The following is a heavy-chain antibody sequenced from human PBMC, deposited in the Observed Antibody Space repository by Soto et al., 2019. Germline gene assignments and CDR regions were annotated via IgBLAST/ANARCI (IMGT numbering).Heavy chain of an antibody. CDR1: GYTFTSYA. D-gene: IGHD6-19*01. CDR2: INAGNGNT. CDR3: ARDQGVDSSGWQYYYYGMDV. Sequence: ASVKVSCKASGYTFTSYAMHWVRQAPGQRLEWMGWINAGNGNTKYSQKFQGRVTITRDTSASTAYMELSSLRSEDTAVYYCARDQGVDSSGWQYYYYGMDVWGQGTTVTVS. J-gene: IGHJ6*02. V-gene: IGHV1-3*01.